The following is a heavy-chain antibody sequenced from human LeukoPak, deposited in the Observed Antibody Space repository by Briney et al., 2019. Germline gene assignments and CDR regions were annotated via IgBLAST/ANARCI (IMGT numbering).Heavy chain of an antibody. D-gene: IGHD3-10*01. J-gene: IGHJ3*02. CDR2: IIPIFGTA. Sequence: SVKVSCKASGGTFSSYAISWVRQAPGQGLEWMGGIIPIFGTANYAQKFQGRVTITADESTSTAYMELSSLRSEDTAVYYCARALYYYGTNAFDIWGQGTMVTVSS. V-gene: IGHV1-69*13. CDR3: ARALYYYGTNAFDI. CDR1: GGTFSSYA.